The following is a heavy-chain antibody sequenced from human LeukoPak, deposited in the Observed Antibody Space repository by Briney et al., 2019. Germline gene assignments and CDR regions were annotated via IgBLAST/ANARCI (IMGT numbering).Heavy chain of an antibody. Sequence: PSETLSLTCTVSGGSISSSSYYWGWIRQPPGKGLEWIGSIYYSGSTYYNPSLKSRVTISVDTSKNQFSLKLSSVTAADTDVYYCAVVGTILRDFDYWGQGTLVTVSS. CDR2: IYYSGST. CDR3: AVVGTILRDFDY. V-gene: IGHV4-39*01. J-gene: IGHJ4*02. CDR1: GGSISSSSYY. D-gene: IGHD2-15*01.